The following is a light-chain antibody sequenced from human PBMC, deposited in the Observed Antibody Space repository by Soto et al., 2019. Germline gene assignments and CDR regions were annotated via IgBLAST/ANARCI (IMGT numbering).Light chain of an antibody. V-gene: IGKV3-11*01. CDR1: QSVTSN. Sequence: EVVMTQSPGAVSVSPGERATLSCRASQSVTSNVAWYQQKPGQAPRLLIYDASNRATGIPARFSGSGSGTDFTLTISSLEPEDFAVYYCQQRSNWPPRTFGGGTKVDIK. CDR3: QQRSNWPPRT. CDR2: DAS. J-gene: IGKJ4*01.